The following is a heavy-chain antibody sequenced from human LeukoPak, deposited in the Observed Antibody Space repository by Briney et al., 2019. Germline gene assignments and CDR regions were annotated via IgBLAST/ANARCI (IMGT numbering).Heavy chain of an antibody. J-gene: IGHJ6*02. D-gene: IGHD1-26*01. CDR1: GGTFTSYY. CDR2: INPSGGST. CDR3: ARTSSSGSYYPYGMDV. Sequence: ASVKVSCKASGGTFTSYYMHWVRQAPGQGLEWMGIINPSGGSTSYAQRFQGRVTMTSDTSTSTVYMELSSLRSEDTAVYYCARTSSSGSYYPYGMDVWGQGTTVTVSS. V-gene: IGHV1-46*01.